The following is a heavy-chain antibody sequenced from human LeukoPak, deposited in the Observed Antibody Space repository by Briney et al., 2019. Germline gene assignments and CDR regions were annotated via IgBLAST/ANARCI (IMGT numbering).Heavy chain of an antibody. Sequence: NASETLSLTCTVSGGSISSSSYYWGWICQPPRKGLEWIGSIYYSGSTYYNPSLKSRVTISVDTSKNQFSLKLSSVTAADTAVYYCARQDRGFDYWGQGTLVTVSS. CDR2: IYYSGST. CDR1: GGSISSSSYY. D-gene: IGHD3-16*01. V-gene: IGHV4-39*01. CDR3: ARQDRGFDY. J-gene: IGHJ4*02.